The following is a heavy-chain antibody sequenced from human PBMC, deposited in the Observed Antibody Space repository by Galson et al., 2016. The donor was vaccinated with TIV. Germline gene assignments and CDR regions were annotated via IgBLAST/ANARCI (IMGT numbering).Heavy chain of an antibody. V-gene: IGHV3-11*01. Sequence: SLRLSCAASGFTFSDYHMSWLRRTPGKGLEWIAHTTSGASSRYYAESVKGRFTISRDDAKNSLFLQMNSLRIDDTAVYYCAKDLAVWGSFYGAFDYWGPGTVVSVSS. CDR2: TTSGASSR. D-gene: IGHD2/OR15-2a*01. J-gene: IGHJ4*02. CDR3: AKDLAVWGSFYGAFDY. CDR1: GFTFSDYH.